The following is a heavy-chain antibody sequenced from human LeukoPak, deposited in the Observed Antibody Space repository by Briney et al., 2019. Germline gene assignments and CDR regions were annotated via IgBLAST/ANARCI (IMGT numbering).Heavy chain of an antibody. CDR2: ISGSGDNT. J-gene: IGHJ4*02. D-gene: IGHD6-19*01. CDR3: AKRSGYITGWFFDF. V-gene: IGHV3-23*01. CDR1: EFSFSSYA. Sequence: GGSLRLSCAASEFSFSSYAMSWVRQAPGKGLEWVSSISGSGDNTYYAESVKGRFTISRDNSKNTLFLQMNSLIPEDTAVFYCAKRSGYITGWFFDFWGQGTLVSVSS.